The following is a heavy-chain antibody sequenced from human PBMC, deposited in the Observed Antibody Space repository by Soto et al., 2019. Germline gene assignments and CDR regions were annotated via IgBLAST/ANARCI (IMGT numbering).Heavy chain of an antibody. Sequence: PSETLSLTCAVYGGSFSGYYWSWIRQPPGKGLEWIGEINHSGSTNYNPSPKSRVTISVDTSKNQFSLKLSSVTAADTAVYYCATSPPSTAAVDYWGQGTLVTVSS. CDR3: ATSPPSTAAVDY. D-gene: IGHD6-13*01. V-gene: IGHV4-34*01. CDR2: INHSGST. J-gene: IGHJ4*02. CDR1: GGSFSGYY.